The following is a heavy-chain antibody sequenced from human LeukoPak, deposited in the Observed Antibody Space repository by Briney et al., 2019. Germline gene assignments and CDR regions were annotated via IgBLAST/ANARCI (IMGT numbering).Heavy chain of an antibody. J-gene: IGHJ4*02. CDR3: AARRLTVTTEIDY. CDR1: GFTFSSSA. D-gene: IGHD4-17*01. V-gene: IGHV3-30*02. Sequence: GGSLRLSCAASGFTFSSSAIHWVRQAPGKGLDWVAFIHYDGYNKYYADSVKGRFTISRDNSKNTVYLQMNSLRAEDTAVYYCAARRLTVTTEIDYWGQGILVTVSS. CDR2: IHYDGYNK.